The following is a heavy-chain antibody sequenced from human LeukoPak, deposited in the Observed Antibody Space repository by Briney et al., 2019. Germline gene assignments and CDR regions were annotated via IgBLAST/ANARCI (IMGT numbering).Heavy chain of an antibody. CDR2: IYASGST. V-gene: IGHV4-61*02. CDR3: ARTMVRGVPLDY. CDR1: GGSISSGDYY. D-gene: IGHD3-10*01. Sequence: PSETLSLTCTVSGGSISSGDYYWSWIRQPAGKGLEWIGRIYASGSTNYNPSLNSRVTISIDTSKNQFSLKLTSVTAADTPVYYCARTMVRGVPLDYWGQGTLVTVSS. J-gene: IGHJ4*02.